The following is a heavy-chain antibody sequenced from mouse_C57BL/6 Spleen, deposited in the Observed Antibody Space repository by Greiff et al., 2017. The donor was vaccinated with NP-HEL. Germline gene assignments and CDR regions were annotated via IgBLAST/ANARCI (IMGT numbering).Heavy chain of an antibody. CDR1: GYTFTSYW. Sequence: QVQLQQPGTELVKPGASVKLSCKASGYTFTSYWMHWVKQRPGQGLEWIGNINPSNGGTNYNEKFKSKATLTVDKSSSTAYMQLSSLTSEDSAVYYCAVITTGVAHWYFDVWGTGTTVTVSS. J-gene: IGHJ1*03. CDR2: INPSNGGT. CDR3: AVITTGVAHWYFDV. D-gene: IGHD1-1*01. V-gene: IGHV1-53*01.